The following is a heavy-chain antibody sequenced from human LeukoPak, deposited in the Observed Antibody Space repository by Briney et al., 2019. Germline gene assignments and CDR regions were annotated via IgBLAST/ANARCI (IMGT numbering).Heavy chain of an antibody. J-gene: IGHJ4*02. CDR3: ARWKVAGTGLFDY. Sequence: SETLSLTCAVYGGSFSDYYWSWIRQPPGKGLEWIGEINHSGSTNYNPPLKSRVTISVGTSKNQFSLKLSSVTAADTAVYYCARWKVAGTGLFDYWGQGTLVTVSS. V-gene: IGHV4-34*01. CDR1: GGSFSDYY. CDR2: INHSGST. D-gene: IGHD6-19*01.